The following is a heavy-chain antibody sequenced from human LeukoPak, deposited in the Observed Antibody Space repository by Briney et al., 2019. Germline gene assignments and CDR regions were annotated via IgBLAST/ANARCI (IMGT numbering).Heavy chain of an antibody. J-gene: IGHJ6*03. D-gene: IGHD1-26*01. Sequence: GASVKVSCKASGYTVTNYGISWVRQAPGQGLEWMGWINTNTGNPTYAQGFTGRFVFSLDTSVSTAYLQISSLKAEDTAVYYCAREGSGSPFYYYYYMDVWGKGTTVTVSS. CDR2: INTNTGNP. V-gene: IGHV7-4-1*02. CDR1: GYTVTNYG. CDR3: AREGSGSPFYYYYYMDV.